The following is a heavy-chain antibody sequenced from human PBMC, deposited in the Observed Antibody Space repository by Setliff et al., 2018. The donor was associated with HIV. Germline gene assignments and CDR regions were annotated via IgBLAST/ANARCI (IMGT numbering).Heavy chain of an antibody. V-gene: IGHV4-39*07. J-gene: IGHJ5*01. D-gene: IGHD3-3*01. Sequence: LSLTCSVSGGSISTRSPYYWGWIRQPPGKGLEWIGNIYYSETTYYNSSLKSRVTISVDTSKNQFSLKLSSVTAADTAVYYCARGNYYNLWADPFDFWGQGTLVTVSS. CDR3: ARGNYYNLWADPFDF. CDR2: IYYSETT. CDR1: GGSISTRSPYY.